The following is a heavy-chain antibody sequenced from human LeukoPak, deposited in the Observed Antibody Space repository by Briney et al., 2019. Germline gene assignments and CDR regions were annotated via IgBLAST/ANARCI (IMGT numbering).Heavy chain of an antibody. Sequence: SETLSLTCTVSGASISSYYWSWIRQPPGKGLEWIASRHYRGTTNYNPSLESRVTISVDTSKNQFSLKLSSVTAADTAVYYCARKAVLDYNWFDPWGQGTLVTVSS. CDR2: RHYRGTT. CDR1: GASISSYY. V-gene: IGHV4-59*12. D-gene: IGHD6-19*01. J-gene: IGHJ5*02. CDR3: ARKAVLDYNWFDP.